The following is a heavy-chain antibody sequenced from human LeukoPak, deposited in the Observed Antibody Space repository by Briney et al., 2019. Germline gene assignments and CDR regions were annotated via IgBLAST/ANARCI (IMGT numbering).Heavy chain of an antibody. D-gene: IGHD5-24*01. CDR3: ARSDQRWLYSDY. Sequence: PSETLSLTCTVFGGSISSGGYYWTWIRQHPGKGLEWIGYIYYTGSTFFNPSLKSRVIISVDTSKNQFSLKLSSVTAADTAVYYCARSDQRWLYSDYWGQGTLVTVSS. V-gene: IGHV4-31*03. J-gene: IGHJ4*02. CDR2: IYYTGST. CDR1: GGSISSGGYY.